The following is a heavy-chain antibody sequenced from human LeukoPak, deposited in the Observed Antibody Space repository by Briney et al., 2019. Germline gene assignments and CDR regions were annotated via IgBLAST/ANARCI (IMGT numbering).Heavy chain of an antibody. V-gene: IGHV3-64D*09. CDR3: VKRALTTAWIDN. Sequence: GGSLRLSCSASGCTFSSFAIHWVRQAPGKGLEYVSAISPSGGSTFYPDSVKGRFTISRDNSKNTVYLQLSSLRAEDTAVYYCVKRALTTAWIDNWGQGTLVTVSS. CDR2: ISPSGGST. CDR1: GCTFSSFA. J-gene: IGHJ4*02. D-gene: IGHD3-3*01.